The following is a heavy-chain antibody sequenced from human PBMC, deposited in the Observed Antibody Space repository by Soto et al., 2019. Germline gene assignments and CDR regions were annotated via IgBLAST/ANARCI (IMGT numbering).Heavy chain of an antibody. CDR1: GFTFSSYG. CDR2: IWYDGSNK. CDR3: ARDLPAYYYDSSGPAADAFDI. V-gene: IGHV3-33*01. Sequence: GGSLRLSCAASGFTFSSYGMHWVRQAPGKGLEWVAVIWYDGSNKYYADSVKGRFTISRDNSKNTLYLQMNSLRAEDTAVYYCARDLPAYYYDSSGPAADAFDIWGQGTMVTVSS. J-gene: IGHJ3*02. D-gene: IGHD3-22*01.